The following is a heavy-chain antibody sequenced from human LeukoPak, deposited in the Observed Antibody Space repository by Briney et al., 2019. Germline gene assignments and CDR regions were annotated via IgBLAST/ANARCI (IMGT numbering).Heavy chain of an antibody. V-gene: IGHV3-48*01. CDR1: GFTFSSYS. Sequence: GGSLRLSCAASGFTFSSYSMNWVRQAPGKGLEWVSYISSSGTIYYADSVKGRFTISRDNAKNSVYLQMSSLRAEDTAVYYCARGGKLLFFDYWGQGTLVTVSS. D-gene: IGHD2-15*01. J-gene: IGHJ4*02. CDR3: ARGGKLLFFDY. CDR2: ISSSGTI.